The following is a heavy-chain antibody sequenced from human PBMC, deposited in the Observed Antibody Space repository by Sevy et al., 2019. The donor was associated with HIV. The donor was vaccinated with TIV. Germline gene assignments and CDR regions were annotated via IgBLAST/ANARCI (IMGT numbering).Heavy chain of an antibody. CDR1: GFTFSGYW. J-gene: IGHJ4*02. D-gene: IGHD1-26*01. CDR2: IKQDGSDK. Sequence: GGSLRLSCAASGFTFSGYWMNWVRQAPGKGLEWVATIKQDGSDKHYVDSVKGRFTISRDNAKNSLYLQMNSLRVEDTAVYYCAQEQLGRFDSWGQGTLVTVSS. CDR3: AQEQLGRFDS. V-gene: IGHV3-7*01.